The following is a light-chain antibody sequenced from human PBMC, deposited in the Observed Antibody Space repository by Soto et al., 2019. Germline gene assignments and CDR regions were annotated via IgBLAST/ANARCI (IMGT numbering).Light chain of an antibody. CDR2: DVS. CDR3: HQYGNSPAT. V-gene: IGKV3D-20*01. CDR1: RSVSSTY. Sequence: EIVLTQSPGTLSLSPGQTATLSCAASRSVSSTYLAWYQHRPGLAPRLLIYDVSKRASGIPDRFSGGGSGTHFTLTISSVEPEDFAVYYCHQYGNSPATFGQGTKVDIK. J-gene: IGKJ1*01.